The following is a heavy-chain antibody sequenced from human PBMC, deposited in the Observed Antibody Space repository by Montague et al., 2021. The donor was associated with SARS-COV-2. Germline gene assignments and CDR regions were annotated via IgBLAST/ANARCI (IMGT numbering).Heavy chain of an antibody. CDR3: VREGDYSGTTCYGWFDP. V-gene: IGHV4-59*01. D-gene: IGHD5-12*01. Sequence: SETLSLTCNVSGDSISGYYWSWIRQTPGKGLEWIGYIHSSGSTNYNPSLKSRLTISVDMSNNQFSLKLHSVTAADTAVYYCVREGDYSGTTCYGWFDPWGQGNLVIVSS. J-gene: IGHJ5*02. CDR2: IHSSGST. CDR1: GDSISGYY.